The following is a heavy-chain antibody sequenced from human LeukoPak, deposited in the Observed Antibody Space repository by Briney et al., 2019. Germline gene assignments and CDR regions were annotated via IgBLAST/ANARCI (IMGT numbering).Heavy chain of an antibody. D-gene: IGHD6-13*01. J-gene: IGHJ4*02. CDR2: IYTSGST. CDR3: ARIAAAENYFDY. V-gene: IGHV4-4*07. CDR1: GVSISSYY. Sequence: SETLSLTCTVSGVSISSYYWSWIRQPAGKGLEWIGRIYTSGSTNYNPSLKSRVTMSVDTSKNQFSLKLSSVTAADTAVYYCARIAAAENYFDYWGQGTLVTVSS.